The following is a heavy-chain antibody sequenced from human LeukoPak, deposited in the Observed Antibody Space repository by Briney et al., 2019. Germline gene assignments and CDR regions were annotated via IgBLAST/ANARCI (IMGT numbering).Heavy chain of an antibody. J-gene: IGHJ4*02. Sequence: ESGPTLVKPTQTLTLTCTSSGFSLSTSGVGVGWIRQPPGKALEWLALIYWSDDKRYRPSLESRLTITKDTSKNHVVLTMTNMDPVDTATYYCTHDHRADYGDYFDYWGQGTLVTVSS. D-gene: IGHD4-17*01. CDR2: IYWSDDK. CDR3: THDHRADYGDYFDY. CDR1: GFSLSTSGVG. V-gene: IGHV2-5*01.